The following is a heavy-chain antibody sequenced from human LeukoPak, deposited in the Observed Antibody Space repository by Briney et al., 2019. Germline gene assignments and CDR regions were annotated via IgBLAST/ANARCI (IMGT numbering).Heavy chain of an antibody. CDR1: GFTLSSLA. D-gene: IGHD3-16*02. CDR2: SGTRSGTK. CDR3: LLQMTYGELSDPDF. Sequence: GGSLRLSCAASGFTLSSLAMHWVRQAPGKGLEWVSSSGTRSGTKYYADSVMGRFTISRDSAMNSVSLQINSLRAEDPAVYYCLLQMTYGELSDPDFRGQGTLVTVSS. V-gene: IGHV3-21*01. J-gene: IGHJ4*02.